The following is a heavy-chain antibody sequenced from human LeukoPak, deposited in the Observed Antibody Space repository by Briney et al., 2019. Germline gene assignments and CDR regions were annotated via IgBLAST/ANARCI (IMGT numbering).Heavy chain of an antibody. CDR2: IYYSGST. D-gene: IGHD6-13*01. Sequence: SETLSLTCNVSGVSVTSGTSYWSWIRQPPGKGLEWIGNIYYSGSTNYNPSLKSRVTMSVDTSKNQFSLNLSSMTAADTAVYFCARGRWYSDYWGQGTLVTVSS. CDR3: ARGRWYSDY. V-gene: IGHV4-61*01. CDR1: GVSVTSGTSY. J-gene: IGHJ4*02.